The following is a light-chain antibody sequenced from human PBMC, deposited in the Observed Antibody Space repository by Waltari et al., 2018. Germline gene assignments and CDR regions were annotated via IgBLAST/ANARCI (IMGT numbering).Light chain of an antibody. V-gene: IGLV3-19*01. Sequence: SSELTQDPAVSVALGQTVSITCQGDSLRRYYASWYQQRPGPAPILILSGQDNRPSGIPDRFSGSTSGNTASLTITGAQAEDEADYYCLARDTTSTRVFGGGTRLTV. CDR3: LARDTTSTRV. J-gene: IGLJ3*02. CDR2: GQD. CDR1: SLRRYY.